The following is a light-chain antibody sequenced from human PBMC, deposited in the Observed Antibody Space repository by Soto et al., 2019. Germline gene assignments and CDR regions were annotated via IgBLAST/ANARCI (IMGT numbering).Light chain of an antibody. CDR3: QHYGSSPPWT. J-gene: IGKJ1*01. Sequence: EIVLTQSPGTLSLSPGERATLSCRASQSLSSSYLAWYQQQPGQAPRLLIYGASSRATGIPDRFSGSGFGTDFTLTISRLQPEDFVVDYCQHYGSSPPWTFGQGTKVEIK. CDR2: GAS. V-gene: IGKV3-20*01. CDR1: QSLSSSY.